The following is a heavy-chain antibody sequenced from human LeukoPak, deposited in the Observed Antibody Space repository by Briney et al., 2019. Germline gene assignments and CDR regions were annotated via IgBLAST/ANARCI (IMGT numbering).Heavy chain of an antibody. D-gene: IGHD3-10*01. CDR2: ISGSGGST. V-gene: IGHV3-23*01. CDR1: GGSFSGYY. Sequence: QTSETLSLTCAVYGGSFSGYYWSWVRQAPGKGLEWVSAISGSGGSTYYADSVKGRFTISRDNSKNTLYLQMNSLRAEDTAVYYCAKAGSGSSRPDWGQGTLVTVSS. CDR3: AKAGSGSSRPD. J-gene: IGHJ4*02.